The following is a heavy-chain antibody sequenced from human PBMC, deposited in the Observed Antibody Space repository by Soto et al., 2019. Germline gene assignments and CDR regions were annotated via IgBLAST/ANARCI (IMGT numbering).Heavy chain of an antibody. CDR3: ARPGSGWLYYFDY. CDR2: IYYSGST. CDR1: GGSISSSSYY. Sequence: QLQLQESGPGLVKPSETLSLTCTVSGGSISSSSYYWGWIRQPPGKGLEWIGSIYYSGSTYYNPSLKSRVPISVDTSKNQFSLKLSSVTAADTAVYYCARPGSGWLYYFDYWGQGTLVTVSS. D-gene: IGHD6-19*01. J-gene: IGHJ4*02. V-gene: IGHV4-39*01.